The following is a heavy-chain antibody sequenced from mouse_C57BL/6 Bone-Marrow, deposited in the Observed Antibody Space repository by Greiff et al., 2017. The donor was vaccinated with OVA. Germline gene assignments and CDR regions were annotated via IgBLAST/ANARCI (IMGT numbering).Heavy chain of an antibody. D-gene: IGHD1-1*01. CDR2: IYPGDGDT. Sequence: QVQLQQSGPELVKPGASVKISCKASGYAFSSSWMNWVKQRPGKGLEWIGRIYPGDGDTSYNGKFKGKATLTVDKSSSTAYMQLSSLTSEDSAVYFCARHPGCNGSSPFDYWGKGTTLTVSS. CDR1: GYAFSSSW. CDR3: ARHPGCNGSSPFDY. V-gene: IGHV1-82*01. J-gene: IGHJ2*01.